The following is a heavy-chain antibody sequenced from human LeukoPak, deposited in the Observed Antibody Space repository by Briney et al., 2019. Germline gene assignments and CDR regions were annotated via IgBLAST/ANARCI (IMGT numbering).Heavy chain of an antibody. J-gene: IGHJ4*02. Sequence: SVKVSCKASGGTFSSYAISWVRQAPGQGLEWMGRIIPILGIANYAQKFQGRVTITADKSTSTAYMGLSSLRSEDTAVYYCARTPSFSNYDSSGYYYWGQGTLVTVSS. CDR2: IIPILGIA. V-gene: IGHV1-69*04. CDR1: GGTFSSYA. D-gene: IGHD3-22*01. CDR3: ARTPSFSNYDSSGYYY.